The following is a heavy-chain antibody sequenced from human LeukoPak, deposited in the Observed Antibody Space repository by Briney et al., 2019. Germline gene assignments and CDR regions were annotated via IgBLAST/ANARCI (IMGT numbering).Heavy chain of an antibody. CDR3: AREDSTVTHPDFDY. Sequence: GGSLRLSCAASGFTFSSYSMNWVRQAPGKGLEWVSSISSSSSYIYYADSVKGRFTISRDNAKNSLYLQMNSLRAEDTAVYYCAREDSTVTHPDFDYWGQGTLVTVSS. CDR1: GFTFSSYS. J-gene: IGHJ4*02. CDR2: ISSSSSYI. V-gene: IGHV3-21*01. D-gene: IGHD4-17*01.